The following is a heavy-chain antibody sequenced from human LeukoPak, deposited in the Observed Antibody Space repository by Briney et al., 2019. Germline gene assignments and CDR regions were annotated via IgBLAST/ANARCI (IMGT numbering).Heavy chain of an antibody. D-gene: IGHD1-26*01. CDR3: ARGSSGSYYSSFDY. V-gene: IGHV3-21*01. Sequence: PGGPLRLSCAASGFTFSSYSMNWVRQAPGKGLEWVSSISSSSSYIYYADSVKGRFTISRDNAKNSLYLQMNSLRAEDTAVYYCARGSSGSYYSSFDYWGQGTLVTVSS. CDR2: ISSSSSYI. CDR1: GFTFSSYS. J-gene: IGHJ4*02.